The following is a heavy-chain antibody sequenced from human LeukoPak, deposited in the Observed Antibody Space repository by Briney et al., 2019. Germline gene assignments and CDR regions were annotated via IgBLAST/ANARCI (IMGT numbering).Heavy chain of an antibody. Sequence: QAGGSLRLSCAASGFTFSSYAMSWVRQAPGKGLEWVSAISSSGGSTYYADSVKGRFTISRDNSKNTLYLQMNSLRAEDTAVYYCAKDPYFWSGYVDYWGQGTLVTVSS. CDR2: ISSSGGST. D-gene: IGHD3-3*01. V-gene: IGHV3-23*01. J-gene: IGHJ4*02. CDR3: AKDPYFWSGYVDY. CDR1: GFTFSSYA.